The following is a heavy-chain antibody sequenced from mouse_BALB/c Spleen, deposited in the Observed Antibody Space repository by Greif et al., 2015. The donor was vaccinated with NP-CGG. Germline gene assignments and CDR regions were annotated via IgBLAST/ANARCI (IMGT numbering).Heavy chain of an antibody. CDR1: GYSFTGYY. J-gene: IGHJ2*01. CDR2: ISCYNGAT. V-gene: IGHV1S34*01. D-gene: IGHD1-2*01. Sequence: LVKTGASVKISCKASGYSFTGYYMHWVKQSHGKSLEWTGYISCYNGATSYNQKFKGKATFTVDTSSSTAYMQFNSLPSEDSAVYYCARSPSITTGTYFDYWGQGTTLTVSS. CDR3: ARSPSITTGTYFDY.